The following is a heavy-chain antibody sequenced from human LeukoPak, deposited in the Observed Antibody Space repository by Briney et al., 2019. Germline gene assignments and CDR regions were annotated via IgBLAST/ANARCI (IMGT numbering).Heavy chain of an antibody. J-gene: IGHJ4*02. CDR2: ISWNSGSI. Sequence: GGSLRLSCAASGFTFDDYAMHWVRHAPGKGLEWVSGISWNSGSIGYADSVKGRFTISRDNAKNSLYLQMNSLRAEDTALYYCAREGMVYAGFDYWGQGTLVTVSS. V-gene: IGHV3-9*01. CDR1: GFTFDDYA. D-gene: IGHD2-8*01. CDR3: AREGMVYAGFDY.